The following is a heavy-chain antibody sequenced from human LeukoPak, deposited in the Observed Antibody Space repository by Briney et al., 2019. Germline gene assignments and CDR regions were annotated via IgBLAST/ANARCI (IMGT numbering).Heavy chain of an antibody. J-gene: IGHJ4*02. CDR1: GGSISSGDYY. V-gene: IGHV4-30-4*08. CDR3: ARWSIVGAYDLFDY. D-gene: IGHD1-26*01. Sequence: PSETLSLTCTVSGGSISSGDYYWSWIRQPPGKCLEWIGYIYYSGSTYYNPSLKSRVTISVDTSKNQFSLKLSSVTAADTAVYYCARWSIVGAYDLFDYWGQGTLVTVSS. CDR2: IYYSGST.